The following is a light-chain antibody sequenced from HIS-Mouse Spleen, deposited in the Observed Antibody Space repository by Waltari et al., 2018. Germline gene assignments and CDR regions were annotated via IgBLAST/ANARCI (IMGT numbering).Light chain of an antibody. V-gene: IGKV1-5*03. J-gene: IGKJ2*01. Sequence: DIQMTQSPSTLFASVGDRVNNLCLASQSISSWLAWYQQKPGKAPKLLIYKASSLESGVPSRFSGSGSGTEFTLTISSLQPDDFATYYCQQYNSYSMYTFGQGTKLEIK. CDR3: QQYNSYSMYT. CDR2: KAS. CDR1: QSISSW.